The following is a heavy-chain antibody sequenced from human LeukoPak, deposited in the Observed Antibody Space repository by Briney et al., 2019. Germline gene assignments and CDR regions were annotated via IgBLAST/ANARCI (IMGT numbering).Heavy chain of an antibody. CDR1: GFTFSSYT. CDR2: ISGSSYYI. V-gene: IGHV3-21*01. CDR3: AGDGYSGYGFEGLDY. D-gene: IGHD5-12*01. J-gene: IGHJ4*02. Sequence: PGGSLRLSYAASGFTFSSYTINWVRQAPGKGLEWVSSISGSSYYIYYADSVRGRFTISRDNAKNSVYLQMNSLRAEDTAVYYCAGDGYSGYGFEGLDYWGQGTLVTVSS.